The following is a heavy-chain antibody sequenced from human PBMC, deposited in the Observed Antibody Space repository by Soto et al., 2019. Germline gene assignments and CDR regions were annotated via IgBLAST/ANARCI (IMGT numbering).Heavy chain of an antibody. J-gene: IGHJ6*02. Sequence: SETLSLTCTVSGGSISSSSYYWGWIRQPPGKGLEWIGSIYYSGSTYHNPSLKSRVTISVDTSKNQFSLKLSSVTAADTAVYYCARTSVTRDYYYYYGMDVWGQGTTVTSP. CDR1: GGSISSSSYY. D-gene: IGHD4-17*01. CDR3: ARTSVTRDYYYYYGMDV. V-gene: IGHV4-39*01. CDR2: IYYSGST.